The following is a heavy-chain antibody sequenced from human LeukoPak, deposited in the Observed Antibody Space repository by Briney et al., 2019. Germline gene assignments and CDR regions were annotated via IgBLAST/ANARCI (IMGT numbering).Heavy chain of an antibody. CDR1: GITLSNYG. CDR2: LSGSGGST. J-gene: IGHJ4*02. V-gene: IGHV3-23*01. Sequence: GGSLRLSCAVSGITLSNYGMTWVRQAPGKGLEWVAGLSGSGGSTNYADSVEGRFTISRDNAKNTLYLQMNSLRAEDTAVYFCAKRGVVIRVILVGFHKEAYYFDSWGQGVLVTVSS. CDR3: AKRGVVIRVILVGFHKEAYYFDS. D-gene: IGHD3-22*01.